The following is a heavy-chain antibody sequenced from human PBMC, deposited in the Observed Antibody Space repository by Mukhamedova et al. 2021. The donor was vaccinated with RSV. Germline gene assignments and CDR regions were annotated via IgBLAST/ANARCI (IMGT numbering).Heavy chain of an antibody. J-gene: IGHJ4*02. V-gene: IGHV3-15*01. D-gene: IGHD3-10*01. CDR1: AW. CDR2: IKRKTDGGTT. Sequence: AWMSWVRQAPGKGLEWVGRIKRKTDGGTTDYAAPVKDRFTVSRDDSKNTLYLQMNSLKTEDTDVYYCTTFAVGVNGRWGQGTLV. CDR3: TTFAVGVNGR.